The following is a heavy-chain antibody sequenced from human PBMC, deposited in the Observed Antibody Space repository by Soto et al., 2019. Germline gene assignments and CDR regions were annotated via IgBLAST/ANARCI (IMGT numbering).Heavy chain of an antibody. D-gene: IGHD4-4*01. Sequence: PGGSLRLSCAASGFTFSSYAMSWVRHAPGKGLEWVSAISGSGGSTYYADSVKGRFTISRDNSKNTLYLQMNSLRAEDTAVYYCAKVGYSNAYGPHYYYYYGMDVWGQGTTVTVSS. J-gene: IGHJ6*02. CDR1: GFTFSSYA. V-gene: IGHV3-23*01. CDR3: AKVGYSNAYGPHYYYYYGMDV. CDR2: ISGSGGST.